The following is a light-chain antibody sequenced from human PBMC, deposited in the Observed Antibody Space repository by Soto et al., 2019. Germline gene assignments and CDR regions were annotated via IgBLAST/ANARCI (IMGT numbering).Light chain of an antibody. CDR1: SSDVGGHNY. V-gene: IGLV2-11*01. CDR3: CSYAGSYTYV. J-gene: IGLJ1*01. CDR2: SVS. Sequence: QSVLTQPRSVSGSPGQSVTISCTGTSSDVGGHNYVSWYQQYPGKAPNLLLSSVSKRPSGVPDRFSGSKSGNTASLTISGLQAEDEPDYYCCSYAGSYTYVFGTGTKVTVL.